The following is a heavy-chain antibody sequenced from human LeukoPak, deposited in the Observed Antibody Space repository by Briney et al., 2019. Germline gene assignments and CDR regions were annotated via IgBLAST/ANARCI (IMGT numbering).Heavy chain of an antibody. V-gene: IGHV3-7*01. Sequence: GGSLRLSCAASGFTFSSYWMSWVRQAPGKGLEWVANIKQDGSEKYYVDSVKGRFTISRDNAKNSLYLQMNSLRAEDTAVYYCARDDDYDFWSGYYTYWGQGTLVTVSS. CDR1: GFTFSSYW. CDR2: IKQDGSEK. J-gene: IGHJ4*02. CDR3: ARDDDYDFWSGYYTY. D-gene: IGHD3-3*01.